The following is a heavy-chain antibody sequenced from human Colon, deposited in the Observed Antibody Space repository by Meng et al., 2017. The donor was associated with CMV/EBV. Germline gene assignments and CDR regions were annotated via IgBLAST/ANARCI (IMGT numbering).Heavy chain of an antibody. Sequence: GGSLRLSCVASGFTFSNYEMNWVRQAPGKGLEWVSYISGSGSATNYVDSVKGRFTISRDNARNSMDLQMNSLRDEDTAMYYCARARSTSNHGMDVWGQGTTVTVSS. CDR2: ISGSGSAT. D-gene: IGHD1-1*01. CDR3: ARARSTSNHGMDV. CDR1: GFTFSNYE. J-gene: IGHJ6*02. V-gene: IGHV3-48*03.